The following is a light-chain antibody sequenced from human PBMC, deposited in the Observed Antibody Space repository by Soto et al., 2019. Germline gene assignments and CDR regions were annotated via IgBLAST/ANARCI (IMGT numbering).Light chain of an antibody. Sequence: SQMTQSPSTLSASVGDRVTITCRASQTINTWLAWYQHKPGKAPKVLIHKASSLQSGVPSRFSGTGSGTEFTLIINSLHPDDFATYYCQQYDSYPLTFGGGTKVEI. CDR2: KAS. CDR3: QQYDSYPLT. V-gene: IGKV1-5*03. CDR1: QTINTW. J-gene: IGKJ4*01.